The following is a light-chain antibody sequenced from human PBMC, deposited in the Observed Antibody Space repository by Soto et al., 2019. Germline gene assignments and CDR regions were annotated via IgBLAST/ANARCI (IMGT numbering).Light chain of an antibody. Sequence: QSALTQPASVSGSPGQSITISCTGTSGDVGAYNYVSWYQQHPGKAPKLIIYEVSNRPSGVSNRFSGSKSGNTASLTISGLQAEDEADYYCSSYTSIVTLVFGGGTKLTVL. V-gene: IGLV2-14*01. J-gene: IGLJ2*01. CDR3: SSYTSIVTLV. CDR1: SGDVGAYNY. CDR2: EVS.